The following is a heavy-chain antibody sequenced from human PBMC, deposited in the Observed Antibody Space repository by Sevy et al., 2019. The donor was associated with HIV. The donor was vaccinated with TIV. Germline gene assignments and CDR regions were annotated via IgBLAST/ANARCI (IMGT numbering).Heavy chain of an antibody. V-gene: IGHV3-23*01. CDR1: GFIFNNFA. J-gene: IGHJ5*02. Sequence: GGSLRLSCAASGFIFNNFAMNWVRQAPGKGLEWVSGISGSGGGTCYADSVKGRFTISRDNSKNTLYLQMHRLRVDDTAVYYCAKDFGFDIVVVPASNWIDPWGQGTLVTVSS. CDR2: ISGSGGGT. D-gene: IGHD2-2*01. CDR3: AKDFGFDIVVVPASNWIDP.